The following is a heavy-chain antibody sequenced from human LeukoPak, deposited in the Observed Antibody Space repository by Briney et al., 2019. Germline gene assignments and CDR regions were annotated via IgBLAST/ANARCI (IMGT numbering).Heavy chain of an antibody. CDR2: IYYSWNT. D-gene: IGHD3-16*02. Sequence: SETLSLTCTVSGGSISSSTYYWGWIRQPPGKGLEWIGSIYYSWNTYYNPSLKSRVAISVDTSKNQVSLRLNSVTAADTAVYYCARPITFGGIIVHAFDIWGQGTMVTVSS. CDR1: GGSISSSTYY. J-gene: IGHJ3*02. CDR3: ARPITFGGIIVHAFDI. V-gene: IGHV4-39*01.